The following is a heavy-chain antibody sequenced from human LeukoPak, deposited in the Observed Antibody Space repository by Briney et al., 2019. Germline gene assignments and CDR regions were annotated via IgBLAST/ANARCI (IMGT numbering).Heavy chain of an antibody. D-gene: IGHD3-22*01. CDR2: INPSGGST. J-gene: IGHJ5*02. Sequence: ASVKVSCKASGYTFTGYYMHWVRQAPGQGLEWMGIINPSGGSTSYAQKFQGRVTMTRDMSTSTVYMELSSLRSEDTAVYYCARDSDSSGRIGWFYPWGQGTLVTVSS. CDR3: ARDSDSSGRIGWFYP. CDR1: GYTFTGYY. V-gene: IGHV1-46*01.